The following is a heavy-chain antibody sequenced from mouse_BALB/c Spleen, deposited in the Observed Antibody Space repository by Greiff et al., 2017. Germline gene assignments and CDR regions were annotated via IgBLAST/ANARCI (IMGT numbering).Heavy chain of an antibody. CDR1: GYTFTSYW. CDR3: ASYYRYDGYAMDY. CDR2: INPSTGYT. Sequence: VQLQQSGAELAKPGASVKMSCKASGYTFTSYWMHWVKQRPGQGLEWIGYINPSTGYTEYNQKFKDKATLTADKSSRTAYMQLSSLTSEDSAVYYCASYYRYDGYAMDYWGQGTSVTVSS. D-gene: IGHD2-14*01. J-gene: IGHJ4*01. V-gene: IGHV1-7*01.